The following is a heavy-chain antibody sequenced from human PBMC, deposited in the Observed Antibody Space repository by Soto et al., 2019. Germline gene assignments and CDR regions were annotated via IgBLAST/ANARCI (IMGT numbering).Heavy chain of an antibody. CDR3: AREWAGFDY. V-gene: IGHV3-33*01. CDR1: GFTFSSYG. CDR2: IWYDGSNK. Sequence: QVQLVESGGGVVQPGRSLRLSCAASGFTFSSYGMHWVRKAPGKGLEWVAVIWYDGSNKYYADSVKGRFTISRDNSKNTLYLQMNSLRAEDTAVYYCAREWAGFDYWGQGTLVTVSS. D-gene: IGHD1-26*01. J-gene: IGHJ4*02.